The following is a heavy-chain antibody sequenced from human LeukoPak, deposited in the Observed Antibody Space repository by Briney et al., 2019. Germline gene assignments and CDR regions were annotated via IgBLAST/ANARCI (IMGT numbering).Heavy chain of an antibody. V-gene: IGHV3-48*03. CDR2: ITSSGSII. CDR3: ARSGLPGIAVAADFDY. D-gene: IGHD6-19*01. J-gene: IGHJ4*02. Sequence: GGSLRLSCAASGFTFSSYEMNWVRRAPGKGLEWGSYITSSGSIIYYADSVKGRFTISRDNAKNSLFLQMNSLRAEDTAVYYCARSGLPGIAVAADFDYWGQGTLVTVSS. CDR1: GFTFSSYE.